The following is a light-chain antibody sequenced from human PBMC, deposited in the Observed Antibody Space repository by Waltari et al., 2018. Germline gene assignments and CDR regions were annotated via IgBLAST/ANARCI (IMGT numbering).Light chain of an antibody. Sequence: DIQLTQSPSFLSASVGDTVTITCGASLDINHYSALYQQKPGKAPNLLIYAVSTLRSGVPSRFSGSASGTEFTLTINSLQPEDFATYYCQQLKGFPITFGQGTRLEIK. CDR2: AVS. CDR1: LDINHY. V-gene: IGKV1-9*01. CDR3: QQLKGFPIT. J-gene: IGKJ5*01.